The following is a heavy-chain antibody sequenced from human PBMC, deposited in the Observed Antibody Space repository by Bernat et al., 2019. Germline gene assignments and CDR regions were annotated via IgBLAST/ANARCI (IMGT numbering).Heavy chain of an antibody. V-gene: IGHV3-23*04. CDR2: ISGSGGST. Sequence: EVQLVESGGGLVQPGGSLRLSCAASGFTFSSYAMSWVRQAPGKGLEWVSAISGSGGSTYYADSVKGRFTISRDNSKNTLYLQMNSLRAEDTAVYYCERNPEDIVVVPAARCCSGGSCYYFDDWGQGTLVTVSS. D-gene: IGHD2-2*01. J-gene: IGHJ4*02. CDR1: GFTFSSYA. CDR3: ERNPEDIVVVPAARCCSGGSCYYFDD.